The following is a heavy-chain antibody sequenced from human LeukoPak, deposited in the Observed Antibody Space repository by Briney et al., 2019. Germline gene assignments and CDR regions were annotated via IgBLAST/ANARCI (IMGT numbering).Heavy chain of an antibody. V-gene: IGHV4-34*01. J-gene: IGHJ6*03. D-gene: IGHD3-22*01. CDR3: AREGRYYDSSGYYSNYYYYYYMDV. CDR2: INHSGST. Sequence: SETLSLTCAVYGGSFSGYYWSWIRQPPGKGLEWIGEINHSGSTNYNPSLKSRVTISVDTSKNQFSLMLSSVTAADTAVYYCAREGRYYDSSGYYSNYYYYYYMDVWGKGTTVTISS. CDR1: GGSFSGYY.